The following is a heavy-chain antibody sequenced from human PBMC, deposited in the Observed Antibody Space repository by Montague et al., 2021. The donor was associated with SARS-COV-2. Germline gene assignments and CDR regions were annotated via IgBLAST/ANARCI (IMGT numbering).Heavy chain of an antibody. V-gene: IGHV3-21*01. CDR1: GFTFSSYS. CDR3: ARLLNYYILTGFSFDY. D-gene: IGHD3-9*01. J-gene: IGHJ4*02. CDR2: ISSSSSYI. Sequence: SLRLSCAASGFTFSSYSMNWVRQAPGKGLEWVPSISSSSSYIYYADSVKGRFTISRDNAKNSLYLQMNSLRAEDTAVYYCARLLNYYILTGFSFDYWGQGTLVTVSS.